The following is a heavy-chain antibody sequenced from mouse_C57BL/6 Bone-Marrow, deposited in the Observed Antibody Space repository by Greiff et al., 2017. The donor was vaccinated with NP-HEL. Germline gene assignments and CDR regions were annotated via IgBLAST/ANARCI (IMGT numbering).Heavy chain of an antibody. Sequence: EVNVVESGGGLVKPGGSLKLSCAASGFTFSSYAMSWVRQTPEKRLEWVATISDGGSYTYYPDNVKGRFTLSRDNAKNNLYLQMSHLKSEDTAMYYCAIAYYDKAWFAYWGQGTLVTVSA. V-gene: IGHV5-4*03. D-gene: IGHD1-1*01. J-gene: IGHJ3*01. CDR1: GFTFSSYA. CDR2: ISDGGSYT. CDR3: AIAYYDKAWFAY.